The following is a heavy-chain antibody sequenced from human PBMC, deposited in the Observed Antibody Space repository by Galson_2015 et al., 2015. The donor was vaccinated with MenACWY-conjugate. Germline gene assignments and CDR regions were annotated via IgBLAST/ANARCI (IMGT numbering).Heavy chain of an antibody. CDR2: ISGSGDST. V-gene: IGHV3-23*01. Sequence: SLRLSCAASGFTFSSYAMSWVRQAPGKGLEWVSGISGSGDSTFYAASVKGRFTISRDTSKDTLYLQMQSLRAEDTAVYYCARGGRDDLFLYYYQPMGVWGQGTTVTVTS. J-gene: IGHJ6*02. D-gene: IGHD3-16*01. CDR1: GFTFSSYA. CDR3: ARGGRDDLFLYYYQPMGV.